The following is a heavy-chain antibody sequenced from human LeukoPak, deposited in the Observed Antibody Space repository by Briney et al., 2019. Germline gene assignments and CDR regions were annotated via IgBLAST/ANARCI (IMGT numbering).Heavy chain of an antibody. J-gene: IGHJ5*02. D-gene: IGHD2-15*01. CDR2: INHSGST. CDR3: ARRARYCSGGSCYSVSWFDP. CDR1: GGSFSGYY. Sequence: SETLSPTCAVYGGSFSGYYWSWIRQPPGKGLEWIGEINHSGSTNYNPSLKSRVTISVDTSKNQFSLKLSSVTAADTAVYYCARRARYCSGGSCYSVSWFDPWGQGTLVTVSS. V-gene: IGHV4-34*01.